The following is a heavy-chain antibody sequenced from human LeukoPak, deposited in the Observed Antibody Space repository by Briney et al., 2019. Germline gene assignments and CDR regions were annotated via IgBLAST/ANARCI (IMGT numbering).Heavy chain of an antibody. Sequence: PSETLSLTCTVSGGSISSGGYYWSWIRPHPGKGLEWIGYIYYSGSTYYNPSLKSRVTISVDTSKNKFSLKLSSVTAVDTAVYYCARGSRCSSTSCSYYYYYGMDVWGQGTTVTVSS. J-gene: IGHJ6*02. CDR3: ARGSRCSSTSCSYYYYYGMDV. CDR2: IYYSGST. V-gene: IGHV4-31*03. CDR1: GGSISSGGYY. D-gene: IGHD2-2*01.